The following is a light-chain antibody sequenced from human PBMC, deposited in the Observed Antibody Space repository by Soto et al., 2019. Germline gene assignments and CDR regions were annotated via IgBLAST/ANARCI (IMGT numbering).Light chain of an antibody. CDR2: GPS. CDR1: QSVYSTY. J-gene: IGKJ2*01. Sequence: VLTQFPDTLSLAPGEAATLSGRARQSVYSTYFAWYQQRPGQAPTLLIFGPSTRAAGIPERFSGRGSATDFTLTISRLESEGSAVYYCQQYRHSPYTCGQGNQLEI. V-gene: IGKV3-20*01. CDR3: QQYRHSPYT.